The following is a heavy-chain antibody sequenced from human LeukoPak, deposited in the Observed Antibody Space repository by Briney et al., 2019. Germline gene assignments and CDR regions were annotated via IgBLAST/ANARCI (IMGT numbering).Heavy chain of an antibody. CDR2: IGSAGYT. D-gene: IGHD1-14*01. CDR1: GFTFDNND. J-gene: IGHJ4*02. V-gene: IGHV3-13*01. Sequence: GGSLRLSCEVSGFTFDNNDMHWVRQTTGKGLEWVSAIGSAGYTYYADSVRGRITITRDNAKQSLYLQMNSLRVEDTAVYHCVRQPDSARYGFDYWGRGTQVTVSS. CDR3: VRQPDSARYGFDY.